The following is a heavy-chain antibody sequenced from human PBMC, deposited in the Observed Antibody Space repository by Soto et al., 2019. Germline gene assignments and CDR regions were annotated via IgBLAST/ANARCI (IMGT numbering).Heavy chain of an antibody. D-gene: IGHD2-21*01. CDR1: GFTFSSYG. CDR3: AKDLGVEVSPLYYYYYGMDV. V-gene: IGHV3-30*18. CDR2: ISYDGSNK. J-gene: IGHJ6*02. Sequence: GGSLRLSCAASGFTFSSYGMHWVRQAPGKGLEWVAVISYDGSNKYYADSVKGRFTISRDNSKNTLYLQMNSLRAEDTAVYYCAKDLGVEVSPLYYYYYGMDVWGQGTTVTVSS.